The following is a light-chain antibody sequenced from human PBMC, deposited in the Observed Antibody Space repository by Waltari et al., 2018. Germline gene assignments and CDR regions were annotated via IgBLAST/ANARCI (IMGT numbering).Light chain of an antibody. CDR3: QQYSSNPLT. CDR1: QSFSNW. J-gene: IGKJ4*01. V-gene: IGKV1-5*03. Sequence: DIQMTQSPSTLSASVGDRVTITCRASQSFSNWLAWYQQKPGKAPNLLIYKTSTLESGVPSRFSGSGSGTEFTLTISSLQPDDFATYYCQQYSSNPLTFGGGTKVEV. CDR2: KTS.